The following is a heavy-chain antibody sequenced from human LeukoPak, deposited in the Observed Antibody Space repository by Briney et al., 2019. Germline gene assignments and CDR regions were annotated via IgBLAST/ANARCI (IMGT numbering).Heavy chain of an antibody. CDR2: IYPGDSDT. D-gene: IGHD5-12*01. CDR3: GRSGYSGFGIDY. V-gene: IGHV5-51*01. Sequence: GESLKISCEGPGYLFNTNWIAWVRQMPGKGLEWMGIIYPGDSDTRYSPSFQGQVTISADKSISTAYLQWSSLKASDTAMYYCGRSGYSGFGIDYWGQGTQVTVSS. J-gene: IGHJ4*02. CDR1: GYLFNTNW.